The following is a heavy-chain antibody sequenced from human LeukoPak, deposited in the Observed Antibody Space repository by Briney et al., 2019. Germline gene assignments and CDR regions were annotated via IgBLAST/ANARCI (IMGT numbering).Heavy chain of an antibody. CDR3: ARDPGRYYDTSGYYSLDY. V-gene: IGHV3-21*01. Sequence: GGSLRLSCAVSGFTFSSYNMNWVRQAPGKGLEWVSSISTSSGYIYYADSVKGRFTISRDNAKNSLYLQMNSLRAEDTAVYYCARDPGRYYDTSGYYSLDYWGQGTLVTVSS. D-gene: IGHD3-22*01. CDR2: ISTSSGYI. J-gene: IGHJ4*02. CDR1: GFTFSSYN.